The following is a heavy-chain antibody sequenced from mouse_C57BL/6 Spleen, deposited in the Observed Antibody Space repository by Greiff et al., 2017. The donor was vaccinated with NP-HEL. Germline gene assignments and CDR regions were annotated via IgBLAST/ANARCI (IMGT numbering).Heavy chain of an antibody. CDR3: AREHGSHYFDY. Sequence: QVQLQQPGAELVMPGASVKLSCKASGYTFPSYWMHWVKQRPGQGLEWIGEIDPSDSYTNYNQKFKGKSTLTVDKSSSTAYMQLSSLTSEDSAVYYCAREHGSHYFDYWGQGTTLTVSS. CDR2: IDPSDSYT. CDR1: GYTFPSYW. D-gene: IGHD1-1*01. V-gene: IGHV1-69*01. J-gene: IGHJ2*01.